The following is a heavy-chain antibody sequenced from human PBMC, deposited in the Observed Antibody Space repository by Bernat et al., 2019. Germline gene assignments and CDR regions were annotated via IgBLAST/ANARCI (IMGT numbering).Heavy chain of an antibody. V-gene: IGHV3-20*01. J-gene: IGHJ4*02. Sequence: EVQLVESGGGVVRPGGSLRLSCAASGFTFDDYGMSWVRQAPGKGLEWVSGINWIGGSTGYADSVKGRFTISRDNAKNSLYLQMNSLRAEDTALYHCARARGSGIAVAGEEWGQGTLVTVSS. CDR3: ARARGSGIAVAGEE. CDR1: GFTFDDYG. CDR2: INWIGGST. D-gene: IGHD6-19*01.